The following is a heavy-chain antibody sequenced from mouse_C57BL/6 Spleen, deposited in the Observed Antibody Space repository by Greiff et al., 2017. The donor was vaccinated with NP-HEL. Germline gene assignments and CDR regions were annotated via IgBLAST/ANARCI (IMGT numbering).Heavy chain of an antibody. J-gene: IGHJ4*01. V-gene: IGHV1-81*01. Sequence: QVQLQQSGAELARPGASVKLSCKASGYTFTSYGISWVKQRTGQGLEWIGEIDPRSGNTYYNEKFKGKATLTADKSSSTAYMELRSLTSEDSAVYFCARRGSAYPYAMDYWGPGTSVTVSS. D-gene: IGHD6-5*01. CDR3: ARRGSAYPYAMDY. CDR2: IDPRSGNT. CDR1: GYTFTSYG.